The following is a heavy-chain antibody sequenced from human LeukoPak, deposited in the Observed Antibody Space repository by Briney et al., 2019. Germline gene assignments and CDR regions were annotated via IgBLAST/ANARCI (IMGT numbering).Heavy chain of an antibody. D-gene: IGHD1-26*01. CDR3: ARYSSNVVGKRHYFDY. CDR2: IYSVGTT. J-gene: IGHJ4*02. Sequence: GGSLRLSCAASGFTISTNYMSWVRQAPGKGLEWLSIIYSVGTTYYADSVKGRFTISRDNAKKSLYLQMNSLRAEDTAVYYCARYSSNVVGKRHYFDYWGQGTLVTISS. V-gene: IGHV3-53*01. CDR1: GFTISTNY.